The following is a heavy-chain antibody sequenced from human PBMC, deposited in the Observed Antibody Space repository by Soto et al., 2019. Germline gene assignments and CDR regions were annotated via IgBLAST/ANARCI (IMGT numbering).Heavy chain of an antibody. J-gene: IGHJ3*02. D-gene: IGHD1-26*01. V-gene: IGHV1-69*13. CDR2: IIPIFGTA. Sequence: SVKVSCKASAGTFSSYAISWVRQAPGQGLEWMGGIIPIFGTANYAQKFQGRVTITADESTSTAYMELSSLRSEDTAVYYCARGSPRIVGNIWGQGTMVTVSS. CDR1: AGTFSSYA. CDR3: ARGSPRIVGNI.